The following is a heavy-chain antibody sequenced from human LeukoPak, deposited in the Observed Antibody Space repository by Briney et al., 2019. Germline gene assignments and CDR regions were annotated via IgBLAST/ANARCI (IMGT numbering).Heavy chain of an antibody. CDR3: AREDPYSGSYYGY. J-gene: IGHJ4*02. V-gene: IGHV4-39*07. D-gene: IGHD1-26*01. CDR1: GGSISSSIYY. Sequence: SETLSLTCTVSGGSISSSIYYWGWIRQPPGKGLEWIGSIYYSGSTYYNPSLKSRVTISVDTSKNQFSLKLSSVTAADTAVYYCAREDPYSGSYYGYWGQGTLVTVSS. CDR2: IYYSGST.